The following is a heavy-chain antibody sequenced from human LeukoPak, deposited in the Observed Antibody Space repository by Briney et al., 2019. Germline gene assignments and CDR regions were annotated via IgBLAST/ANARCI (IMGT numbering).Heavy chain of an antibody. CDR2: ISNSGGST. CDR3: AKRASGSGTSLYYFDY. D-gene: IGHD3-10*01. V-gene: IGHV3-23*01. CDR1: GFTFSSYA. J-gene: IGHJ4*02. Sequence: AGGSLRLSCAASGFTFSSYAMSWVRQAPGKGLEGVSVISNSGGSTFYADSVKGRFTISRDNSKNTLYLQMTRLRAEDTAVYYCAKRASGSGTSLYYFDYWGQGTLVTVSS.